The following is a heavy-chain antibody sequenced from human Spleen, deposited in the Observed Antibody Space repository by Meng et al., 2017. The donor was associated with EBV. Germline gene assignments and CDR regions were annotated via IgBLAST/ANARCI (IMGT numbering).Heavy chain of an antibody. J-gene: IGHJ4*02. D-gene: IGHD2-15*01. V-gene: IGHV4-61*01. CDR1: GGAVSSGSYY. CDR3: ATWYCSGGSCYPGAFDS. Sequence: QLQLQESGPGLVTPAETLSLTCSVSGGAVSSGSYYWSWIRQPPGKGLECIGYMYYGGSTNYNPSLTSRVTISLDTSKNQFSLNLRSVTAADTAVYYCATWYCSGGSCYPGAFDSWGQGTLVTVSS. CDR2: MYYGGST.